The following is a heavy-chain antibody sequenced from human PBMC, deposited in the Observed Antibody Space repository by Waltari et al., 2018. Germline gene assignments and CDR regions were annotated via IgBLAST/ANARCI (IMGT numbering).Heavy chain of an antibody. V-gene: IGHV7-4-1*02. CDR2: INTNTGHP. Sequence: QVQLVQSGSELKKPGASVNIPCKASGNTYNRYAINCVRQAPGQGLEWMGWINTNTGHPSYAQGFTRRFVFSFDTSVNTAFLQINSLKADDTAMYYCATVLGAAPATRVTWGQGTLVTVSS. D-gene: IGHD6-13*01. CDR1: GNTYNRYA. J-gene: IGHJ4*02. CDR3: ATVLGAAPATRVT.